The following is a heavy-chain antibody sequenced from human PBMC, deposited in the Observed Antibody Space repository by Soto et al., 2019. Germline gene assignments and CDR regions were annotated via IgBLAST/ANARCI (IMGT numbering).Heavy chain of an antibody. CDR1: GGSISSYY. V-gene: IGHV4-59*01. D-gene: IGHD3-10*01. CDR3: ARSTVGELRDCDY. Sequence: QVQLQESGPGLVKPSETLSLTCTVSGGSISSYYWSWIRQPPGKGLEWIGYIYYSGSTNYNPSLKRRVTISVDTSKNPFSLKLSSVTAADTAVYYCARSTVGELRDCDYWGQGAPVTVSS. J-gene: IGHJ4*02. CDR2: IYYSGST.